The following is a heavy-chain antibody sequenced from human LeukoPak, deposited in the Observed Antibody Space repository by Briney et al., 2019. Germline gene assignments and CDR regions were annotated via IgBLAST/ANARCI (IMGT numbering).Heavy chain of an antibody. J-gene: IGHJ4*02. D-gene: IGHD2-15*01. CDR3: ARESCSGGSCLLDY. Sequence: SETLSLTCTVSGGSISSYYWSWIRQPAGKGLEWIGRIYTSGSTNYNPSLKSRVTMSVDTSKNQFSLKLSSVTAADTAVYYCARESCSGGSCLLDYWGQGTLVTVSS. V-gene: IGHV4-4*07. CDR1: GGSISSYY. CDR2: IYTSGST.